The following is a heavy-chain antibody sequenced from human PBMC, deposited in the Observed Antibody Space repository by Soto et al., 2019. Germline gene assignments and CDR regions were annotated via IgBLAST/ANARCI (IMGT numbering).Heavy chain of an antibody. D-gene: IGHD5-18*01. V-gene: IGHV4-34*01. CDR3: ARGQLLGYSYGYNYFDY. Sequence: TLSLTCAVYGESFSGYYWSWIRQPPGKGLEWIGEINHSGSTNYNPSLKSRVTISVDTSKNQFSLKLSSVTAADTAVYYCARGQLLGYSYGYNYFDYWGQGTLVTVSS. J-gene: IGHJ4*02. CDR1: GESFSGYY. CDR2: INHSGST.